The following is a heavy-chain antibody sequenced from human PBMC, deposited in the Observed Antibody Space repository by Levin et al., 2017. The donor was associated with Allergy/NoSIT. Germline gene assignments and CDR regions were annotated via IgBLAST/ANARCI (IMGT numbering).Heavy chain of an antibody. CDR3: ANSANYYYGMDV. D-gene: IGHD6-25*01. CDR1: GFTFSSYA. J-gene: IGHJ6*02. V-gene: IGHV3-23*01. CDR2: ISGSGGST. Sequence: ASVKVSCAASGFTFSSYAMSWVRQAPGKGLEWVSAISGSGGSTYYADSVKGRFTISRDNSKNTLYLQMNSLRAEDTAVYYCANSANYYYGMDVWGQGTTVTVSS.